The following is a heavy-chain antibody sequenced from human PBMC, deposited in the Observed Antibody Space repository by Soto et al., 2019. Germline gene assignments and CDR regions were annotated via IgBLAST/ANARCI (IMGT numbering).Heavy chain of an antibody. V-gene: IGHV5-51*01. Sequence: GESLKISCKGSGYSFSNYWIGWVRQMPGKGLEWMGIIYPGDSDTRYSPSFQGQVTISADKSISTAYLQWSSLKASDTAMYYCARPGGFDDSTGYFDYWGQGTLVTVSS. CDR3: ARPGGFDDSTGYFDY. D-gene: IGHD3-22*01. J-gene: IGHJ4*02. CDR1: GYSFSNYW. CDR2: IYPGDSDT.